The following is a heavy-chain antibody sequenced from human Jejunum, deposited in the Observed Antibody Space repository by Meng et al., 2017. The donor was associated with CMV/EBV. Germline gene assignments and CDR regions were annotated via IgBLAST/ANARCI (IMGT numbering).Heavy chain of an antibody. V-gene: IGHV4-38-2*02. D-gene: IGHD6-6*01. CDR1: GYSISSGSY. Sequence: VSGYSISSGSYWAWIRQSPGKGLEWLGSVYQSGATFYNPSIKSRVSMSMDMSKNQFSLKVTFVTAADTAVYYCVREQFLTGSSIDYWGQGTLVTVSS. CDR3: VREQFLTGSSIDY. CDR2: VYQSGAT. J-gene: IGHJ4*02.